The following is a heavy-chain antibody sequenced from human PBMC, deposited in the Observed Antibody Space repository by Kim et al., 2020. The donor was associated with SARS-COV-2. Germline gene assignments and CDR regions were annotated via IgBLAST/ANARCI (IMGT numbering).Heavy chain of an antibody. CDR2: DGRDT. CDR3: TTFDM. J-gene: IGHJ3*02. Sequence: DGRDTAYAESVKGRFTISRENSKNTLWLQMSSLRAEDTAVYYCTTFDMWGQGTMVTVSS. V-gene: IGHV3-30*07.